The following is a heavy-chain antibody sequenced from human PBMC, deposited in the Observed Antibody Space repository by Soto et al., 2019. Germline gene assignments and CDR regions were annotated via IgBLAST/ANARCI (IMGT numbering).Heavy chain of an antibody. CDR2: IIPIFGTA. V-gene: IGHV1-69*13. D-gene: IGHD2-2*01. CDR3: ASPIVYCSSTSCSDDAFDI. Sequence: SVKVSCKASGGTFSSYAISWVRQAPGQGLEWMGGIIPIFGTANYAQKFQGRVTITADESTSTAYMELSSLRSEDTAVYYCASPIVYCSSTSCSDDAFDIWGQGTMVTVSS. J-gene: IGHJ3*02. CDR1: GGTFSSYA.